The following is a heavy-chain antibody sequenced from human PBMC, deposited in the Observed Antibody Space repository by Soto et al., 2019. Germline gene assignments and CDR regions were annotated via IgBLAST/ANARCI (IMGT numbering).Heavy chain of an antibody. D-gene: IGHD5-18*01. Sequence: XGSLRLSCSASGCTFGSYAMYWVRQAPGKGLEWVAVISYEGSSKSYADSVKGRFTISRDNSKSTLYLEMNRLRPEDTAVYHCARDSGTAMLCPFDHWGQGNLVTVSS. CDR3: ARDSGTAMLCPFDH. V-gene: IGHV3-30-3*01. J-gene: IGHJ5*02. CDR2: ISYEGSSK. CDR1: GCTFGSYA.